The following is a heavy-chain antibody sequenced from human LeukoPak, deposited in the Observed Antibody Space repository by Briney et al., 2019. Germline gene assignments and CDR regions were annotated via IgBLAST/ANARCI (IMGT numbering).Heavy chain of an antibody. CDR3: ARSYCSSTSCYDYFDY. CDR1: GGSTSSYY. J-gene: IGHJ4*02. D-gene: IGHD2-2*01. Sequence: PSETLSLSCAVSGGSTSSYYWSWIRQPPGKGLEWIGYIYYSGSTNYNPSLKSRVTISVDTSKNQFSLKLSSVTAADTAVYYCARSYCSSTSCYDYFDYWGQGTLVTVSS. V-gene: IGHV4-59*01. CDR2: IYYSGST.